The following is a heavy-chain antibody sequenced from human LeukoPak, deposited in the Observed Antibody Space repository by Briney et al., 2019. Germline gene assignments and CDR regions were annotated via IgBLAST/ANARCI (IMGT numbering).Heavy chain of an antibody. CDR3: ALESYGSGSYSY. Sequence: GGSLRLSCAASGFTVSSNYMSWVRQAPGKGLEWVSVIYSGGSTYYADSVKGRFTISRDNAKNSLYLQMNSLRAEDTAVYYCALESYGSGSYSYWGQGTLVTVSS. V-gene: IGHV3-53*01. J-gene: IGHJ4*02. D-gene: IGHD3-10*01. CDR2: IYSGGST. CDR1: GFTVSSNY.